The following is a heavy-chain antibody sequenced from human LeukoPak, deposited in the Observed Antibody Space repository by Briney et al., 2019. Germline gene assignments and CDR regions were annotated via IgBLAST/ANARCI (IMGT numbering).Heavy chain of an antibody. CDR3: ARSLRNAFDI. Sequence: GGSLRLSCAASGFTFSSYGMNWVRQAPGKGLEWVSYISSSSSIIYYADSVKGRFTISRDNANNSLYLQMNSLRAEDTALYYCARSLRNAFDIWGQGTMVTVSS. V-gene: IGHV3-48*01. J-gene: IGHJ3*02. D-gene: IGHD3-3*01. CDR2: ISSSSSII. CDR1: GFTFSSYG.